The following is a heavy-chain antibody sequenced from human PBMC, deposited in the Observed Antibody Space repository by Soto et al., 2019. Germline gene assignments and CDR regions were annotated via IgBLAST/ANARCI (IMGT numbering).Heavy chain of an antibody. Sequence: QVQLVQSGAEVKKPGSSVKVSCKASGGTFSSYAISWVRQAPGQGLEWMGGIIPIFGTANYAQKFQGRVTITADESTGTAYMELSSLRSEDTAVYYCAGYYYDSSGYYFPPNYYYGMDVWGQGTTVTVSS. CDR2: IIPIFGTA. CDR3: AGYYYDSSGYYFPPNYYYGMDV. D-gene: IGHD3-22*01. J-gene: IGHJ6*02. CDR1: GGTFSSYA. V-gene: IGHV1-69*01.